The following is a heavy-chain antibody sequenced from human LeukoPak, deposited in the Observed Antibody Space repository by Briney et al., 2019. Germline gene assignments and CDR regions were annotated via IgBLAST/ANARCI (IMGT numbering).Heavy chain of an antibody. CDR1: GGSISGYY. J-gene: IGHJ4*02. CDR2: IYTSGST. V-gene: IGHV4-4*07. Sequence: SETLSLTCSVSGGSISGYYWSWIRQPAGKGLEWIGRIYTSGSTNYNPSLKSRVTMSVHTSKNQFSLKLSSVTAADTAVYYCAKFGGMCDSMVVAATRRFDYWGQGTLVTVSS. D-gene: IGHD2-15*01. CDR3: AKFGGMCDSMVVAATRRFDY.